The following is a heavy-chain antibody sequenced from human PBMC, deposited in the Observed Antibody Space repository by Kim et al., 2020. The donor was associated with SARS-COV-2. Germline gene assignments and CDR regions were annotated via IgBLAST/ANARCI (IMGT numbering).Heavy chain of an antibody. CDR3: ARDYLGYCSSTSCYVGWFDP. Sequence: GGSLRHSCAASRFTFSSYAMYWVRQAPGKGLEWVAVISYDGNKYYANSVKGRFTISRDNSKNTLYLQMNSLRAEDTAVYYCARDYLGYCSSTSCYVGWFDPWGQGTLVTVSS. CDR1: RFTFSSYA. D-gene: IGHD2-2*01. CDR2: ISYDGNK. J-gene: IGHJ5*02. V-gene: IGHV3-30*04.